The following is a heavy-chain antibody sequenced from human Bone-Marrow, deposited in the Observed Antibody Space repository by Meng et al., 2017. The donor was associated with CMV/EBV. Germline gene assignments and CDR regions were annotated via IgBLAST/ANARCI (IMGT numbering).Heavy chain of an antibody. CDR2: ISGSGGST. D-gene: IGHD2-2*01. V-gene: IGHV3-23*01. Sequence: GEFQMISCAASGFTFSSYAMSWVRQATGKGLEWVSAISGSGGSTYYADSVKGRFTISRDNSKNTLYLQMNSLRAEDTAVYYCAKVVSIVVVPAGEDVWGQGTTVTVSS. CDR3: AKVVSIVVVPAGEDV. CDR1: GFTFSSYA. J-gene: IGHJ6*02.